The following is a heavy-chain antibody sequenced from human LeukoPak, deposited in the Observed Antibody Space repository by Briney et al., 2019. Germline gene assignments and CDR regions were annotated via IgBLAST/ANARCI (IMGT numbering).Heavy chain of an antibody. CDR2: IYPGDSDT. Sequence: GESLKISCKGSGYSFTSYWIGWVRQMPGKGLEWMGIIYPGDSDTRYSTSFQGQATISADKSISTAYLQWSSLKASDTAMHYCARSGYDFHDAFDIWGQGTMVTVSS. CDR1: GYSFTSYW. CDR3: ARSGYDFHDAFDI. J-gene: IGHJ3*02. D-gene: IGHD5-12*01. V-gene: IGHV5-51*01.